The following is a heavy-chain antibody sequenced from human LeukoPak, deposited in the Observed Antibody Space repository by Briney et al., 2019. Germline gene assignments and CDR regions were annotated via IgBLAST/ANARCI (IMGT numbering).Heavy chain of an antibody. Sequence: SETLSLTCTVSGGSISSGSYYWSWIRQPAGKGLEWIGRIYTSGSTNYNPSLKSRVTISVDTSKNQFSLKLSSVTAADTAVYYCARHVGSLTLDYWGQGTLVTVSS. CDR1: GGSISSGSYY. V-gene: IGHV4-61*02. CDR2: IYTSGST. D-gene: IGHD1-26*01. J-gene: IGHJ4*02. CDR3: ARHVGSLTLDY.